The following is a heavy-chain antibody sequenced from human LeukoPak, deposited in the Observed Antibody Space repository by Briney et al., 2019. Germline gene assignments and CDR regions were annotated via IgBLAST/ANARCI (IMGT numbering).Heavy chain of an antibody. CDR1: GYNFGSYW. D-gene: IGHD2-8*01. V-gene: IGHV5-51*01. CDR2: IYPGDSDT. CDR3: VRVLYWYFDL. J-gene: IGHJ2*01. Sequence: GESLKISCKGSGYNFGSYWIAWVRQMPGKGLEWVGIIYPGDSDTRYGPSFQGQVTISVDKSFNTAYLQWSSLKPSDSAMYYCVRVLYWYFDLWGRGTLITVSS.